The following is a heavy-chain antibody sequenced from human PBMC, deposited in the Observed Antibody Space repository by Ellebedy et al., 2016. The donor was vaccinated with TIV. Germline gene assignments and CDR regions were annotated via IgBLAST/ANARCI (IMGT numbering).Heavy chain of an antibody. Sequence: GESLKISCAASGFSFSNYWTSWVRQAPGKGLEWVANINQDGREKYYVDSVKGRFTISRDNAKNSLYLQMNSLRAEDTAVYYCARDGSYGDYLSPTHAFTGWGQGTMITVSS. D-gene: IGHD4-17*01. V-gene: IGHV3-7*01. CDR3: ARDGSYGDYLSPTHAFTG. CDR2: INQDGREK. J-gene: IGHJ3*01. CDR1: GFSFSNYW.